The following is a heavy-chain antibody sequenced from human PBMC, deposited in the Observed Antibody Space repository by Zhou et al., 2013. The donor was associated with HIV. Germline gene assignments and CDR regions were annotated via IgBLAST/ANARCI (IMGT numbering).Heavy chain of an antibody. D-gene: IGHD3-3*01. V-gene: IGHV1-69*05. CDR1: GGTFSSYA. J-gene: IGHJ6*03. CDR2: IIPIFGTA. CDR3: ASSPTVRRMKRFLEWLPSVYYYYMDV. Sequence: QVQLVQSGAEVKKPGSSVKVSCKASGGTFSSYAISWVRQAPGQGLEWMGGIIPIFGTANYAQKFQGRVTITTDESTSTAYMELSSLRSEDTAVYYCASSPTVRRMKRFLEWLPSVYYYYMDVWGKGTTVTVSS.